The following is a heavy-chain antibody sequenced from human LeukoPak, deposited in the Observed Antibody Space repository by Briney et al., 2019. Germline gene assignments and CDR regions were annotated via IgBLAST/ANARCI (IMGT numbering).Heavy chain of an antibody. D-gene: IGHD2-2*01. CDR2: IRSKAYGGTT. Sequence: GGSLRLSCTASGFTFGDYAMSWVRQAPGKGLEWVGFIRSKAYGGTTEYAASVKGRFTISRDDSKSIAYLQMNSLKTEDTAVYYCARVVVPAAPTKRGIDWFDPWGQGTLVTVSS. J-gene: IGHJ5*02. CDR1: GFTFGDYA. V-gene: IGHV3-49*04. CDR3: ARVVVPAAPTKRGIDWFDP.